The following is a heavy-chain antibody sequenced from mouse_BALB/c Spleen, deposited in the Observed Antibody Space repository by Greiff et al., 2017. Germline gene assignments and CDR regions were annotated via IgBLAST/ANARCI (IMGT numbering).Heavy chain of an antibody. CDR2: ISSGGSYT. D-gene: IGHD1-1*01. CDR1: GFTFSSYG. CDR3: ARHGYYGSSYDYAMDY. J-gene: IGHJ4*01. Sequence: EVQVVESGGDLVKPGGSLKLSCAASGFTFSSYGMSWVRQTPDKRLEWVATISSGGSYTYYPDSVKGRFTISRDNAKNTLYLQMSSLKSEDTAMYYCARHGYYGSSYDYAMDYWGQGTSVTVSS. V-gene: IGHV5-6*01.